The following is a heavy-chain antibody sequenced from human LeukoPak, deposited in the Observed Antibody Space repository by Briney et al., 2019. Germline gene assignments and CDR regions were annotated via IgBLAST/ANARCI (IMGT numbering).Heavy chain of an antibody. J-gene: IGHJ4*02. CDR3: ARDLLVPAAYGGVDY. V-gene: IGHV3-48*03. Sequence: SGGSLRLSCAASGFTFSSYEMNWVRQAPGKGLEWVSYISSSGSTIYYADSVKGRFTISRDNAKNSLYLQMNSLRADDTAVYYCARDLLVPAAYGGVDYWGQGTLVTVSS. CDR1: GFTFSSYE. D-gene: IGHD2-2*01. CDR2: ISSSGSTI.